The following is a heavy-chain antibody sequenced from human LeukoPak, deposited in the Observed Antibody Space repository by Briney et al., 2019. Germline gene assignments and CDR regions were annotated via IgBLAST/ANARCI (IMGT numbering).Heavy chain of an antibody. D-gene: IGHD3-3*01. CDR2: INSDGSST. Sequence: GGSLRLSCAVSGFTFSSYWMHWVRQAPGKGLVWVSRINSDGSSTSYADSVKGRFTISRDNAKNTLYLQMNSLRAEDTAVYYCAWDFWSGSSYYYYYGMDVWGQGTTVTVSS. CDR1: GFTFSSYW. CDR3: AWDFWSGSSYYYYYGMDV. J-gene: IGHJ6*02. V-gene: IGHV3-74*01.